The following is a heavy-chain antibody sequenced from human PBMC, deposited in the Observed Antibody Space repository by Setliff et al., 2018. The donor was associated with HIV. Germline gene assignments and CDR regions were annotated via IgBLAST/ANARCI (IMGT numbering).Heavy chain of an antibody. CDR1: GASIGSGGSY. Sequence: PSETLSLTCTVSGASIGSGGSYWSWIRQHPGKGLEWIGNIYTNGSSYHNPSLKSRVTISVDTSKNEFSLKLTSLTAADTAVYYCARDTYGSRGYFFGYWGQGTLVTVSS. D-gene: IGHD3-22*01. J-gene: IGHJ4*02. V-gene: IGHV4-31*03. CDR3: ARDTYGSRGYFFGY. CDR2: IYTNGSS.